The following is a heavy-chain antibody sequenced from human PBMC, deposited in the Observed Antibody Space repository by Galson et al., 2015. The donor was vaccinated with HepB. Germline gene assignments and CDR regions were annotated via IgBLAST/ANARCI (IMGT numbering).Heavy chain of an antibody. Sequence: SVKVSCKASGYTFTSYDINWVRQATGQGLEWMGWMNPNSGNTGYAQKFQGRVTMTRNTSISTAYMELSSLRSEDTAVYYCARDGPLGYCSSTSCYLPPDYYYGMDVWGQGTTVTVSS. V-gene: IGHV1-8*01. D-gene: IGHD2-2*01. CDR2: MNPNSGNT. J-gene: IGHJ6*02. CDR1: GYTFTSYD. CDR3: ARDGPLGYCSSTSCYLPPDYYYGMDV.